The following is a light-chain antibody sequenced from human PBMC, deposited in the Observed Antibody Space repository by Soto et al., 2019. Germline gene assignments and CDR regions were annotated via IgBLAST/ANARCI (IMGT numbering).Light chain of an antibody. CDR1: QSISSW. CDR2: DAS. CDR3: QQYNSYPYT. J-gene: IGKJ2*01. V-gene: IGKV1-5*01. Sequence: IQMTQSPSSLSASVGDRVTITCRASQSISSWLAWYQQKPGKAPKLLIDDASSLESGVPSRFSGSGSGTEFTLAISSLQPDDFATYYCQQYNSYPYTFGQGTKVDIK.